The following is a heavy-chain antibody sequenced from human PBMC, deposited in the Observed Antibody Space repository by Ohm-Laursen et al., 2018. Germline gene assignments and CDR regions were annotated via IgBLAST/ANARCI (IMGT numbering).Heavy chain of an antibody. J-gene: IGHJ5*02. CDR2: IHYSGRT. CDR3: ARLAAVLTWFDP. Sequence: TLSLTWTVSGGSIMSNYWSWIRQPPGKGLEWIGYIHYSGRTNYNPSPKSRLTISVDTSKNQFSLKLSSVTAADTAVYYCARLAAVLTWFDPWGQGTRVTVSS. CDR1: GGSIMSNY. D-gene: IGHD6-19*01. V-gene: IGHV4-59*08.